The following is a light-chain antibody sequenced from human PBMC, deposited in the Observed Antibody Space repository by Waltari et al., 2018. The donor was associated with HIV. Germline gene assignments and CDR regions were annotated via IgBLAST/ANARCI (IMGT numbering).Light chain of an antibody. V-gene: IGKV4-1*01. Sequence: DIMMTQSPDSLAVSLGERATINCKSSQSVLSSSNNKNYLSWYQQKPGQPPKLLIYWASTRESGVPDRFSGSGSGTDFTLTISSLQAEDVAVYYCQQHYSTPWTFGQGTKVEIK. J-gene: IGKJ1*01. CDR1: QSVLSSSNNKNY. CDR2: WAS. CDR3: QQHYSTPWT.